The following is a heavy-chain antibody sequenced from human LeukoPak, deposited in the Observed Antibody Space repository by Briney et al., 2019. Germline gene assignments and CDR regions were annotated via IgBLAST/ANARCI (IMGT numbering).Heavy chain of an antibody. CDR2: IYYGENT. D-gene: IGHD6-6*01. J-gene: IGHJ6*03. CDR1: GGSISSGPYY. CDR3: ARDWGVEGRPGYMDV. Sequence: SETLSLTCTVSGGSISSGPYYWGWIRQPPGKGLEWIGNIYYGENTYYNPSLKSRVTISIDTSKNQFYLKLSSVTAADTAVYFCARDWGVEGRPGYMDVWGKGTTVTVSS. V-gene: IGHV4-39*07.